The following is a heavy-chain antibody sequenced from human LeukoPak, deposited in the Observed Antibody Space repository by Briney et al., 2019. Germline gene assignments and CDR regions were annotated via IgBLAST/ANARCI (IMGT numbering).Heavy chain of an antibody. V-gene: IGHV4-39*07. J-gene: IGHJ5*02. D-gene: IGHD6-13*01. Sequence: SETLSLTCTVSGGSISSSSYYWGWIRQPPGKGLEWIGSIYYSGSTYYNPSLKSRVTISVDTSKNQFSLKLSSVTAADTAVYYCAREGIAVRGDWFDPWGQGTLVTVSS. CDR2: IYYSGST. CDR3: AREGIAVRGDWFDP. CDR1: GGSISSSSYY.